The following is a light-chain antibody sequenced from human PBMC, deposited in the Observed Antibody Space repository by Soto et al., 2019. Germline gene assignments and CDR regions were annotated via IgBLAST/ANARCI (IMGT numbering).Light chain of an antibody. Sequence: IQITQFPSTLSAYVRDRVTITCRESRSSSNWLAWYQQKPGKAPKLLIYNASTLESGVPYRFSGSGSGTEFTLSISSMEADDFGAYYCKEYNAYSMTFGPGTRLEIK. CDR3: KEYNAYSMT. V-gene: IGKV1-5*03. CDR2: NAS. J-gene: IGKJ5*01. CDR1: RSSSNW.